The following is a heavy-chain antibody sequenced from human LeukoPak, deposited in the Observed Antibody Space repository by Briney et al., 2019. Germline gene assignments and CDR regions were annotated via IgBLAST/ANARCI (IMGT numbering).Heavy chain of an antibody. D-gene: IGHD6-13*01. V-gene: IGHV3-23*01. Sequence: GGSLRLSCAASGFTFSSYAMSLVRQAPGKGLEWVSAISGSGGSTYYADSVKGRFTISRDNSKNTLYLQMNSLRAEDTAVYYCAKFYSSSWYYFDYWGQGTLVTVSS. CDR3: AKFYSSSWYYFDY. CDR1: GFTFSSYA. J-gene: IGHJ4*02. CDR2: ISGSGGST.